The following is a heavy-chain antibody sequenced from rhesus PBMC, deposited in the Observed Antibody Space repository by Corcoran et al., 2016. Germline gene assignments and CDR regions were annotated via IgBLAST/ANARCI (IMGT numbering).Heavy chain of an antibody. V-gene: IGHV3-183*02. CDR1: GFTCGDYG. CDR2: ISSTGNTV. D-gene: IGHD4-29*01. J-gene: IGHJ4*01. CDR3: TNYGSSPRNY. Sequence: EVQLLESGGGLVQPGGSLRLSCAASGFTCGDYGMHWVRRAPGKGLGVVSSISSTGNTVDYADSVKGRFTVSRDNAKDSLSLQMSSLKAEDTAVYYCTNYGSSPRNYWGQGVLVTVSS.